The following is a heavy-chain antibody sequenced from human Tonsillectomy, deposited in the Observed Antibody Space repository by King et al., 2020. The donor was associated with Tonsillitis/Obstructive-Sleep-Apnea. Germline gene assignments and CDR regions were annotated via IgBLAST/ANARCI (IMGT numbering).Heavy chain of an antibody. CDR1: GGSISSSSYY. D-gene: IGHD6-25*01. J-gene: IGHJ5*02. CDR2: IYDSGST. Sequence: QLQESGPGLVKPSETLSLTCTVSGGSISSSSYYWGWIRQPPGKGLEWIGSIYDSGSTYYNPSLKSRVTISVDTSKNQFSLRLSSVTAADTAVYYYARHRGLAAGSWDWFDPWGQGTLVTVSS. V-gene: IGHV4-39*01. CDR3: ARHRGLAAGSWDWFDP.